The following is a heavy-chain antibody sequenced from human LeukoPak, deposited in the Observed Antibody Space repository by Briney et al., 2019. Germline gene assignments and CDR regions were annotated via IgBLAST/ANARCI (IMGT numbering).Heavy chain of an antibody. V-gene: IGHV4-30-4*08. J-gene: IGHJ4*02. CDR1: GGSISSGVYY. CDR3: ARGSMCGPTVDTAMDDY. D-gene: IGHD5-18*01. CDR2: IYYSGST. Sequence: PSQTLSLTCTVSGGSISSGVYYWSWLRQPPGKGLEWIGYIYYSGSTYYNPSLKSRVTISVDMSKNQFSLKLSSVTAADTAVYYCARGSMCGPTVDTAMDDYWGQGTLVTVSS.